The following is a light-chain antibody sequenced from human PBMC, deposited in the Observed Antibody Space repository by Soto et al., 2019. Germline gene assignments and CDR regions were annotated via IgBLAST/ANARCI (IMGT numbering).Light chain of an antibody. Sequence: DVVMTQSPLSLPVTLGQPASISCRSSQSLVYTDGNTYLSWFQQRPGQSPRRLIYRVSNRYSGVPDRFSGSGSGTDFTPKISRVEAEDVVDYYCMQGTHWPLTFGGGTKVDIK. CDR2: RVS. J-gene: IGKJ4*01. V-gene: IGKV2-30*01. CDR3: MQGTHWPLT. CDR1: QSLVYTDGNTY.